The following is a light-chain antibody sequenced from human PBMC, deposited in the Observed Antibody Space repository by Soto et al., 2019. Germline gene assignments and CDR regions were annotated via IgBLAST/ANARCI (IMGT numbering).Light chain of an antibody. CDR2: LNSDGSH. Sequence: QPVLTQSPSASASLGASVKLTCTLSSGHNSYAIAWHQQQPEKGPRYLMKLNSDGSHSKGDGIPDRFSGSSSGAERYLTISSLQSEDEADYYCQTWGTGSQGVFGGGTKRTVL. J-gene: IGLJ3*02. V-gene: IGLV4-69*01. CDR3: QTWGTGSQGV. CDR1: SGHNSYA.